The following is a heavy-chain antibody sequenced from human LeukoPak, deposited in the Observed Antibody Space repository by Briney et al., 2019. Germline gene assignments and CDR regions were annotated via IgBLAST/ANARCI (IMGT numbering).Heavy chain of an antibody. V-gene: IGHV3-7*03. Sequence: PGGSLRLSCAGSGFTFSDYCMHWVRQAPGKGLEWVANIKQDGSEKFYVDSVKGRFTISRDNSKNTLYLQMNSLRADDTAVYYCAREAVMPVAPVKIGTSDRPLYEYYGLDVWGQGTTVTVS. J-gene: IGHJ6*02. CDR1: GFTFSDYC. CDR2: IKQDGSEK. D-gene: IGHD1/OR15-1a*01. CDR3: AREAVMPVAPVKIGTSDRPLYEYYGLDV.